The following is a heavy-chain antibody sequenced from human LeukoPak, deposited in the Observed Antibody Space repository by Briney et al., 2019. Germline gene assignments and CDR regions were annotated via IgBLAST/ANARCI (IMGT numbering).Heavy chain of an antibody. CDR1: GFTFSSYA. J-gene: IGHJ4*02. Sequence: GGSLRLSCAASGFTFSSYAMSWVRQAPGKGLEWVSAISGSGGSTYYAHSVKGRFTISRDNSKNTLYLQMNSLRAEDTAVYYCAKLGGNYDFWSGYSRTDYWGQGTRVTVSS. V-gene: IGHV3-23*01. CDR3: AKLGGNYDFWSGYSRTDY. D-gene: IGHD3-3*01. CDR2: ISGSGGST.